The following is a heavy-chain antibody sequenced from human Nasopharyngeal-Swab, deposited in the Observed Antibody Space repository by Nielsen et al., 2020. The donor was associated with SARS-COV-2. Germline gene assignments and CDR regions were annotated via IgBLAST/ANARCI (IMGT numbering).Heavy chain of an antibody. V-gene: IGHV4-38-2*01. Sequence: WIRQPPGKGLEWIGTIYNSGTTYTNPSLKSRASISIDMSNNQLSLELTSVTAADTAVYHCATPVAVAGRGRWFDPWGQGTLVTVSS. CDR3: ATPVAVAGRGRWFDP. CDR2: IYNSGTT. J-gene: IGHJ5*02. D-gene: IGHD6-19*01.